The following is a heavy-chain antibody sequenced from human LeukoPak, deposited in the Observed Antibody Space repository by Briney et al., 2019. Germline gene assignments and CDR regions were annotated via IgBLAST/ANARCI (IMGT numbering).Heavy chain of an antibody. CDR3: ARMVKYSSSWYSDH. CDR2: IWYDGSNK. J-gene: IGHJ4*02. D-gene: IGHD6-13*01. Sequence: GGSLRLSCAASGFSFRSYGMHWVRQAPGKGLEWVAVIWYDGSNKYYADSVKGRFTISRDNSKNTLYLQMNSLRAEDTAVCYCARMVKYSSSWYSDHWGQGILVTVSS. V-gene: IGHV3-33*01. CDR1: GFSFRSYG.